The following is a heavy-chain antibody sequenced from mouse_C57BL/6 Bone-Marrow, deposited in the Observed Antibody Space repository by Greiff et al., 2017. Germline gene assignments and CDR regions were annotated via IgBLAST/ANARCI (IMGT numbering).Heavy chain of an antibody. V-gene: IGHV1-52*01. CDR1: GYTFTSYW. D-gene: IGHD2-10*02. CDR3: AREGYGNCCCAMDY. CDR2: IDPSDSET. Sequence: QVQLQQPGAELVRPGSSVKLSCKASGYTFTSYWMHWVKQRPIQGLEWIGNIDPSDSETHYNQKFKDKATLTVDKSSSTAYMQLSSLTSEDSAVYYGAREGYGNCCCAMDYWGQGTSVTVSS. J-gene: IGHJ4*01.